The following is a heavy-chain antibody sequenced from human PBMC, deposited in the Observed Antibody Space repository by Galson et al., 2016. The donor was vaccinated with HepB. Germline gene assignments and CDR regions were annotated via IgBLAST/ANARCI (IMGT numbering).Heavy chain of an antibody. Sequence: VRQAPGKGLEWVSSISGSGDKTFHAESVKGRFTISRDNSRDTLFLQMNSLTVDDTAVYYCAKDAKRMISGNGGTYDSWGQGTLVTVSS. CDR3: AKDAKRMISGNGGTYDS. D-gene: IGHD4-23*01. J-gene: IGHJ4*02. CDR2: ISGSGDKT. V-gene: IGHV3-23*01.